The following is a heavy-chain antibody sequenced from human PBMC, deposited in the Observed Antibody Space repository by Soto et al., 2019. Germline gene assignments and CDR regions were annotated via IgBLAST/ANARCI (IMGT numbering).Heavy chain of an antibody. D-gene: IGHD3-10*01. J-gene: IGHJ4*02. CDR2: ISRDGTNK. V-gene: IGHV3-30*04. Sequence: GGSLILSCAASGFTFSRYAIHWARQAPGKGLEWVAVISRDGTNKYYVDSVKGRFTISRDNSRNTLYLQMNSLRHEDAAVYYCARSRSGAVADSFDFWGQGTLVTVSS. CDR1: GFTFSRYA. CDR3: ARSRSGAVADSFDF.